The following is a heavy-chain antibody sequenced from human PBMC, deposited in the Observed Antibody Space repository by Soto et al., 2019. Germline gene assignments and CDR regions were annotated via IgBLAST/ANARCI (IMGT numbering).Heavy chain of an antibody. D-gene: IGHD5-12*01. CDR1: GFTFTSYA. J-gene: IGHJ4*02. CDR2: ISDSGGST. V-gene: IGHV3-23*01. Sequence: GGSLRLSCAASGFTFTSYAMSWVRQAPGKGLEWVSVISDSGGSTYYADSVKGRFTISRDNSKNTLYLQMNSLRAEDTAVYYCAKDFEGDGYNSYYFDCWGQGT. CDR3: AKDFEGDGYNSYYFDC.